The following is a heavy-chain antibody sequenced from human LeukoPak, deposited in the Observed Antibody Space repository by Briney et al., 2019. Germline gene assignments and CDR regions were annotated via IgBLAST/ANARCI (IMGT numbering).Heavy chain of an antibody. CDR2: IYSGGST. Sequence: PGGSLRLSCAASGFTVSSNYMSWVRQAPGKGLEWVSVIYSGGSTYYADSVKGRFTISRDNSKNTLYLQVNSLRAEDTAVYYCARDRRGSSGSLYYFDYWGQGTLVTVSS. CDR1: GFTVSSNY. CDR3: ARDRRGSSGSLYYFDY. J-gene: IGHJ4*02. V-gene: IGHV3-66*01. D-gene: IGHD3-22*01.